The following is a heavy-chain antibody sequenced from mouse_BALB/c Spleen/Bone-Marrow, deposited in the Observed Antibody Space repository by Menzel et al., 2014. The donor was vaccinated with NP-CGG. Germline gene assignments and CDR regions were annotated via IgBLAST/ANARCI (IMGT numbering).Heavy chain of an antibody. CDR1: GYSITSDYA. Sequence: DVHLVESGPGLVKPSQSLSLTCTVTGYSITSDYAWNWIRQFPGNKLEWLGYISFSGGTTYNPSLESRISITRDTSKNQFFLQLNSVTTEDTATYYCSRGAFYFDFWGHGTTLTVSS. CDR2: ISFSGGT. J-gene: IGHJ2*01. V-gene: IGHV3-2*02. CDR3: SRGAFYFDF.